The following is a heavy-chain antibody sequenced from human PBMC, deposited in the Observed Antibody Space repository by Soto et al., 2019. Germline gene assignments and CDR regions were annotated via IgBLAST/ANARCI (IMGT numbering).Heavy chain of an antibody. V-gene: IGHV3-23*01. J-gene: IGHJ4*02. CDR2: INGGNGGT. CDR1: GFTFVNHA. Sequence: EVKLLESGGGLVQPGGSLRLSCAASGFTFVNHAMTWVRQAPGKGLEWVSTINGGNGGTYYRDSVKGRFTISSDNAHNPLYLHMSSLRSEDTAISYCARADVMLVAIITTLIANWGQGTLVSVSS. CDR3: ARADVMLVAIITTLIAN. D-gene: IGHD2-8*02.